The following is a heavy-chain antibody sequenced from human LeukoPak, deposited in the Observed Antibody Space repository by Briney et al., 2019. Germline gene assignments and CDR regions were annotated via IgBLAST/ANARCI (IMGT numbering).Heavy chain of an antibody. CDR3: AKDRIAVAGAFDI. J-gene: IGHJ3*02. V-gene: IGHV3-23*01. Sequence: GGSLRPSCVASGFTFSSYAMSWVRQAAGKGLECVSAISGSGGSTYYADSVKGRFTISRDNSKNTLYLQMNSLRAEDTAVYYCAKDRIAVAGAFDIWGQGTMVTVSS. CDR1: GFTFSSYA. D-gene: IGHD6-19*01. CDR2: ISGSGGST.